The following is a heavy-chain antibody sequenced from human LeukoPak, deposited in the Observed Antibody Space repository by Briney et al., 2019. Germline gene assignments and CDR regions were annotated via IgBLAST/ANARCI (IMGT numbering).Heavy chain of an antibody. CDR2: INAGNGNT. CDR1: GYTFAKYA. J-gene: IGHJ6*02. V-gene: IGHV1-3*01. D-gene: IGHD2-2*01. Sequence: GASVNVSCTASGYTFAKYAIHWVRQAPGQRLEWMGWINAGNGNTRYSQKFQGGVTITRDTSASTAYMELSSLRSEDTAVYYCARSILVVPVASHYNYGVDVWGQGTTVTVSS. CDR3: ARSILVVPVASHYNYGVDV.